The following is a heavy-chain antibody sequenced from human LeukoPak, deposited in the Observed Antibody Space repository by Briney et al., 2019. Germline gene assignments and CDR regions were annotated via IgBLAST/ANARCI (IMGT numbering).Heavy chain of an antibody. V-gene: IGHV3-43*02. CDR1: GFTFDDYA. Sequence: GGSLRLSCAASGFTFDDYAMHWVRQAPGKGLEWVSLISGDGGSSYYADSVKGRFTISRDNSKNSLYLQMNSLRTEDTALYYCAKDHYDSSPNYFDYWGQGTLVTVSS. CDR2: ISGDGGSS. J-gene: IGHJ4*02. D-gene: IGHD3-22*01. CDR3: AKDHYDSSPNYFDY.